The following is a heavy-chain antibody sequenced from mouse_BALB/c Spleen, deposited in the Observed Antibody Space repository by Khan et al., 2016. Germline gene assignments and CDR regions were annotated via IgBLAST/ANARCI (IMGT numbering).Heavy chain of an antibody. D-gene: IGHD2-14*01. CDR3: ARYRSSYYFDY. J-gene: IGHJ2*01. Sequence: VQLQQSGAELVRPGALVKLSCKASGFNINDYYMHWVKQRPEQGLEWIGWIDPENGNTIYDPKFQGKASITADTSSNTAYLQLSSLTSEDTAGYYCARYRSSYYFDYWGQGTTLTVSS. CDR1: GFNINDYY. V-gene: IGHV14-1*02. CDR2: IDPENGNT.